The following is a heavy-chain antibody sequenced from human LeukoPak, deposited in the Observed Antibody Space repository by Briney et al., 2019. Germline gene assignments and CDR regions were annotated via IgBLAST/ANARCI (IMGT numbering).Heavy chain of an antibody. Sequence: GGSLRLSCAASGFTVSSNYMNWVRQAPGKGLEWVSVIYSGGSTYYADSVKGRFTISRDNSKNTVYLQMNSLRAEDTAVYYCARDRIVPAAHRNYYYGMDVWGQGTTVTVSS. D-gene: IGHD2-2*01. CDR3: ARDRIVPAAHRNYYYGMDV. V-gene: IGHV3-66*01. CDR1: GFTVSSNY. J-gene: IGHJ6*02. CDR2: IYSGGST.